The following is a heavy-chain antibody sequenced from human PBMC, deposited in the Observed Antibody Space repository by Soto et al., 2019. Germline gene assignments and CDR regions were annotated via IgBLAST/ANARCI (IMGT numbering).Heavy chain of an antibody. CDR2: IKNKADGGTI. Sequence: PGGSLRLSCAASGFTFSNAWMNWVRQAPGKGLEWVGRIKNKADGGTIDYAAHVKGRFTISRDDSKNTLHLQMNSLNTEDTAVYSCFTMGDGYSNWGQGTLVTVSS. J-gene: IGHJ4*02. V-gene: IGHV3-15*07. D-gene: IGHD2-21*01. CDR1: GFTFSNAW. CDR3: FTMGDGYSN.